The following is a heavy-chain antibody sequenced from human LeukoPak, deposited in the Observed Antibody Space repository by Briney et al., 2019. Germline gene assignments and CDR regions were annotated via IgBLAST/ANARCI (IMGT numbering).Heavy chain of an antibody. V-gene: IGHV4-4*09. Sequence: SETLSLTCTVSGGSISSYYWSWIRQPPGKGLEWIGYIYTSGSTNYNPSLKSRVTISVDTSKNQFSLKLSSVTAADTAVYYCARQVRSGYYPYYYYYMDVWGKGTTVTVSS. D-gene: IGHD3-3*01. J-gene: IGHJ6*03. CDR3: ARQVRSGYYPYYYYYMDV. CDR1: GGSISSYY. CDR2: IYTSGST.